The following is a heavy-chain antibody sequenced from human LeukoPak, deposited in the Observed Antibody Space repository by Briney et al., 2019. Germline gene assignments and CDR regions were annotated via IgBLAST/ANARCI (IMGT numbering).Heavy chain of an antibody. D-gene: IGHD3-3*01. CDR3: ARDRSGDDDFWSGYYTNYFDP. CDR2: FYHGGST. Sequence: SETLSLTCTVSGYSISTGYYWDWIRQPPGKGLEWIGTFYHGGSTYYNPSLKSRVTISVDTSKNQFSLNLTPVTAADTAMYYCARDRSGDDDFWSGYYTNYFDPWGQGTLVTVSS. CDR1: GYSISTGYY. J-gene: IGHJ5*02. V-gene: IGHV4-38-2*02.